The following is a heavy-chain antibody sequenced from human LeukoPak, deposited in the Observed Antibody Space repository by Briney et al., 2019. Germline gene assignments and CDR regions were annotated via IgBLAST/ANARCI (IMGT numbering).Heavy chain of an antibody. CDR2: INPSSGGT. CDR3: ARWGRRIAAQSYYFDY. J-gene: IGHJ4*02. V-gene: IGHV1-2*02. D-gene: IGHD6-6*01. Sequence: ASVKVSCKASGYSFTGYYMHWVRQAPGQGLEWMGWINPSSGGTNYAQKFQGRVTMTRDTSISTAYMELSRLRSDDTAVYYCARWGRRIAAQSYYFDYWGQGTLVTVSS. CDR1: GYSFTGYY.